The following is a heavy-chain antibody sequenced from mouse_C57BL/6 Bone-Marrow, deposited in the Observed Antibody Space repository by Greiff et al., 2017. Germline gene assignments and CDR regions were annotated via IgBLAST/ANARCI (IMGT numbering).Heavy chain of an antibody. V-gene: IGHV5-6*01. CDR3: ARTTPGNY. CDR1: GFTFSSYG. D-gene: IGHD1-1*01. CDR2: ISSGGSYT. J-gene: IGHJ2*01. Sequence: EVKLMESGGDLVKPGGSLKLSCAASGFTFSSYGMSWVRQTPDKRLEWVATISSGGSYTYYPDSVKGRFTISRDNAKNTLYLQMSSLKSEDTAMYYCARTTPGNYWGQGTTLTVSS.